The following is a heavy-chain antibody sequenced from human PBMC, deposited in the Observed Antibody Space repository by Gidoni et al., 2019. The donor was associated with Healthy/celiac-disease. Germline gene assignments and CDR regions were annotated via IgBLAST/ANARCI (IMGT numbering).Heavy chain of an antibody. CDR1: GGSFSGYY. CDR3: ASVRRVAVAAGDAFDI. V-gene: IGHV4-34*01. Sequence: QVQLQQWGAGLLKPSETLSLTCAVYGGSFSGYYWSWIRQPPGKGLEWIGEINHSGSTNYNPSLKSRVTISVDTSKNQFSLKLSSVTAADTAVYYCASVRRVAVAAGDAFDIWGQGTMVTVSS. D-gene: IGHD6-19*01. J-gene: IGHJ3*02. CDR2: INHSGST.